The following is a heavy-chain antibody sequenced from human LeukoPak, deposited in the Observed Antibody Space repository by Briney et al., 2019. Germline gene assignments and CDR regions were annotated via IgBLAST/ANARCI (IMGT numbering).Heavy chain of an antibody. V-gene: IGHV4-59*01. Sequence: SETLSLTCTVSGGSISSYYWSWIRQPPGKGLEWIGYIYYSGSTNYNPSLKSRVTISVDTSKNQFSLKLSSVTAADTAVYYCARAECSSTSCYDPFDYWGQGTLVTVSS. CDR2: IYYSGST. D-gene: IGHD2-2*01. CDR1: GGSISSYY. CDR3: ARAECSSTSCYDPFDY. J-gene: IGHJ4*02.